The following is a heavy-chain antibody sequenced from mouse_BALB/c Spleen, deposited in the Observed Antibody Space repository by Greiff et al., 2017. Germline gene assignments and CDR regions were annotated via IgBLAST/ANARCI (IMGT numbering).Heavy chain of an antibody. J-gene: IGHJ4*01. CDR3: ARLGDRYDVDAMDD. V-gene: IGHV1-67*01. D-gene: IGHD2-14*01. CDR1: GYTFTDYA. CDR2: ISTYYGNT. Sequence: QVHVKQSGPELVRPGVSVKISCKGSGYTFTDYAMHWVKQSHAKSLEWIGVISTYYGNTNYNQKFKGKATMTVDKSSSTAYMELARLTSEDSAIYYCARLGDRYDVDAMDDWGQGTSVTVSS.